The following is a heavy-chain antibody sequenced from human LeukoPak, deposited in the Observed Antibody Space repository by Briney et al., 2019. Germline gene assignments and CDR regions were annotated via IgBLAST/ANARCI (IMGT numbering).Heavy chain of an antibody. D-gene: IGHD2-15*01. Sequence: GGSLRLSCAASGFTFSSYWMHWVRQAPGKGLVWVSRINSDGSSTAYADSVKGRFSISRDNAKNTLYLQMNSLRAEDTAIYYCVRDGDGYCSGGTCSYSFFDYWGQGILVTVSS. J-gene: IGHJ4*02. CDR3: VRDGDGYCSGGTCSYSFFDY. CDR1: GFTFSSYW. V-gene: IGHV3-74*01. CDR2: INSDGSST.